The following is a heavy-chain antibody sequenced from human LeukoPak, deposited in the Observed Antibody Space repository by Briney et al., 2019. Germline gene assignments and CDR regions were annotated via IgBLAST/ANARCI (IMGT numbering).Heavy chain of an antibody. J-gene: IGHJ6*02. CDR2: ISSSSSYM. D-gene: IGHD6-13*01. V-gene: IGHV3-21*01. CDR1: GFTFSSYS. CDR3: ARDYSSSWYRVYYYGMDV. Sequence: PGGSLRLSCAASGFTFSSYSMNWVRQAPGKGLEWVSSISSSSSYMYYADSVKGRFTISRDNAKNSLYLQMNSLRAEDTAVYYCARDYSSSWYRVYYYGMDVWGQGTTVTVSS.